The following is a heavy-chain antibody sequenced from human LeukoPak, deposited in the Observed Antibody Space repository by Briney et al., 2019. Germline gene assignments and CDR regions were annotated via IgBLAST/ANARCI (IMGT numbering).Heavy chain of an antibody. V-gene: IGHV4-59*01. CDR2: IYYSGST. J-gene: IGHJ6*02. CDR3: ARDGLVSGMDV. D-gene: IGHD6-6*01. Sequence: SETLSLTCTVSGGSISSYYWSWIRQPPGKGLEWIGYIYYSGSTNYNPSLKSRVTISVDTSKNQFSLKLSSVTAADTAVYYCARDGLVSGMDVWGQGTTVTVSS. CDR1: GGSISSYY.